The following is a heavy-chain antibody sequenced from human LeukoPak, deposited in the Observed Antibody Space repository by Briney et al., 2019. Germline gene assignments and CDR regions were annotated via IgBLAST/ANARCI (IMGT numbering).Heavy chain of an antibody. CDR2: IYSGGST. V-gene: IGHV3-53*01. CDR1: GFTVSSNY. D-gene: IGHD6-13*01. CDR3: ATQYSSSSKFGY. J-gene: IGHJ4*02. Sequence: PGGSLRLSCAASGFTVSSNYMSWVRQAPGKGLEWVSVIYSGGSTYYADSVKGRFTISRDNSKNTLYLQMNSLRAEDTAVYYCATQYSSSSKFGYWGQGTLVTVSS.